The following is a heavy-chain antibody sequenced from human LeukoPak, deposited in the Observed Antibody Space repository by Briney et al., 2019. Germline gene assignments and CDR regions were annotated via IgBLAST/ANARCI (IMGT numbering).Heavy chain of an antibody. CDR2: IWYDGSNK. D-gene: IGHD6-19*01. J-gene: IGHJ4*02. CDR3: AKDPHQRIAVAGYFDY. Sequence: GRSLRLSCAASGFTFSSYGMHWVRQAPGKGLEWVAVIWYDGSNKNYADFVKGRFTISRDNSKNTLYLQMNSLRVEDTAVYYCAKDPHQRIAVAGYFDYWGQGTLVTVSS. V-gene: IGHV3-33*06. CDR1: GFTFSSYG.